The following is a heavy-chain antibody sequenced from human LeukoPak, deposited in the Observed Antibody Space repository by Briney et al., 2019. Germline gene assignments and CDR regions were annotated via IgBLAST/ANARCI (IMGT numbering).Heavy chain of an antibody. D-gene: IGHD1-26*01. V-gene: IGHV1-69*04. CDR3: ARFAGSYDAFDI. CDR2: IIPILGIA. CDR1: GGTFSSYA. J-gene: IGHJ3*02. Sequence: SVKVSCKASGGTFSSYAISWVRQAPGQGLEWMGRIIPILGIANYAQKFQGRVTITADESTSTAYMELSSLRSEDTAVYYCARFAGSYDAFDIWGQGTMVTVSS.